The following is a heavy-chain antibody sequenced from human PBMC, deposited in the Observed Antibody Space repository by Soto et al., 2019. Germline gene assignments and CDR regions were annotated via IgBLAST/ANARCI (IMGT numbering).Heavy chain of an antibody. D-gene: IGHD5-12*01. J-gene: IGHJ3*02. V-gene: IGHV4-39*07. Sequence: SETLSLTCTVSGGSISSSSYYWGWIRQPPGKGLEWIGSIYYSGSTYYNPSLKSRVTISVDTSKNQFSLKLSSVTAADTAEYYCARVAAEMATPTGAFDIWGQGTMVTVSS. CDR3: ARVAAEMATPTGAFDI. CDR1: GGSISSSSYY. CDR2: IYYSGST.